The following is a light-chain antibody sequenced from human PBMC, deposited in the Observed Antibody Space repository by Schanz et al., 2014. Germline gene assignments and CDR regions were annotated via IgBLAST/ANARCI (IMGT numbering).Light chain of an antibody. CDR3: AAWDDSLWV. CDR2: EVS. CDR1: SSDVGGYNY. J-gene: IGLJ3*02. V-gene: IGLV2-14*01. Sequence: QSALTQPASVSGSPGQSITISCTGTSSDVGGYNYVSWYQQHPGKAPKLMIYEVSKRPSGVPDRFSGSKSGTSASLAISGLRSEDEADYYCAAWDDSLWVFGGGTKVTVL.